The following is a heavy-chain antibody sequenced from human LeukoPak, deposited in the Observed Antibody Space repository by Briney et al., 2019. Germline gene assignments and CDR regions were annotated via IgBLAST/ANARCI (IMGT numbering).Heavy chain of an antibody. CDR2: INQDGSDK. CDR3: AREPLTGYYGFDY. D-gene: IGHD3-9*01. J-gene: IGHJ4*02. CDR1: GFTFSSYW. V-gene: IGHV3-7*05. Sequence: GGSLRLSCAASGFTFSSYWMSWVRQAPGKGLEWVANINQDGSDKYYVDSVKGRFTTSRDNAKNSLFLQMNSLRAEDTAVYYCAREPLTGYYGFDYWGQGTLVTVSS.